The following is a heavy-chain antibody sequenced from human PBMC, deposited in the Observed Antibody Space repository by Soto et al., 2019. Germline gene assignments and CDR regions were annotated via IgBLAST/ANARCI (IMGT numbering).Heavy chain of an antibody. Sequence: GASVKVSCKASGYTFTGYYMHWVRQAPGQGLEWMGWINPNSGGTNYAQKFQGRATMTRDTSISTAYMELSRLRSDDTAVYYCARDWLYDSSGYYYGDDAFDIWGQGTMVTVSS. V-gene: IGHV1-2*02. D-gene: IGHD3-22*01. CDR3: ARDWLYDSSGYYYGDDAFDI. J-gene: IGHJ3*02. CDR2: INPNSGGT. CDR1: GYTFTGYY.